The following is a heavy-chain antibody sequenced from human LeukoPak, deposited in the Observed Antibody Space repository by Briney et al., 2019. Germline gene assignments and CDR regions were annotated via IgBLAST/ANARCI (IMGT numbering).Heavy chain of an antibody. CDR3: AELGITMIGGV. CDR1: GFTFSSYE. J-gene: IGHJ6*04. V-gene: IGHV3-48*03. D-gene: IGHD3-10*02. CDR2: IISSGSTI. Sequence: GSLGLSCAASGFTFSSYEMNWVRQAPGKGLEWVSYIISSGSTIYYADSVKGRFTISRDNAKNSLYLQMNSLRAEDTAVYYCAELGITMIGGVWGKGTTVTISS.